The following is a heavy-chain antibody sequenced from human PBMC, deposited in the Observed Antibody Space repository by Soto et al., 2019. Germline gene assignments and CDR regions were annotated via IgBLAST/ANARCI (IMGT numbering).Heavy chain of an antibody. CDR3: ARGVLMVYAIRSDYYYYMDV. J-gene: IGHJ6*03. CDR2: IYYSGST. V-gene: IGHV4-59*01. D-gene: IGHD2-8*01. CDR1: GGSISSYY. Sequence: SETLSLTCTVSGGSISSYYWSWIRQPPGKGLEWIGYIYYSGSTNYNPSLKSRVNISVDTSKNQFSQKQRSVTTADTALYFCARGVLMVYAIRSDYYYYMDVWGKGTTVTVSS.